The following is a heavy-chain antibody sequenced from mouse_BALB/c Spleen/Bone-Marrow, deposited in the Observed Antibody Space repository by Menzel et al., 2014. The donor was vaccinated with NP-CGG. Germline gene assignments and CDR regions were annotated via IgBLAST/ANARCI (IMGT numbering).Heavy chain of an antibody. CDR1: GYTLTNYW. V-gene: IGHV1-63*02. J-gene: IGHJ4*01. D-gene: IGHD6-5*01. CDR2: IYPGGGYT. CDR3: ASMRSYAMDY. Sequence: QVQLQQSGAELVRPGTSVKISCKASGYTLTNYWLGWVKQRPGHGLAWIGDIYPGGGYTNYNEKFKGKATLTADTSSSTAYMQLSSLTSEDSAVYFCASMRSYAMDYWGQGTSVTASS.